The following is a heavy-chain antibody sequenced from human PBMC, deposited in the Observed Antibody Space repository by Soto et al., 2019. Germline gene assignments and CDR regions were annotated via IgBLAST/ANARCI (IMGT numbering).Heavy chain of an antibody. CDR3: ARDNPRNSGNYCLSS. D-gene: IGHD1-26*01. CDR2: IIPKFATT. J-gene: IGHJ5*02. Sequence: QVQLVQSGAEVQKPGSSVKVSCKASGDNFNTYGIVWVRQAPGQGLECLGWIIPKFATTNYAQRFQGRLTITADESTNTVYMELDGLTSEDTAVYYCARDNPRNSGNYCLSSWGQGTLVTVSS. CDR1: GDNFNTYG. V-gene: IGHV1-69*01.